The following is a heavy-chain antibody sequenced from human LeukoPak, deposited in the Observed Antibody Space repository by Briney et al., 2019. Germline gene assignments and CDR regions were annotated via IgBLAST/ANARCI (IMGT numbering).Heavy chain of an antibody. J-gene: IGHJ4*02. CDR2: INHSGST. Sequence: PSETLSLTCAVYGGSFSGYYWSWIRQPPGKGLEWIGEINHSGSTNYNPSLKSRVTISVDTSKNQFSLKLSSVTAADTAVYYCARGLEVAVAGEFDYWGQGTLVTVSS. CDR3: ARGLEVAVAGEFDY. V-gene: IGHV4-34*01. CDR1: GGSFSGYY. D-gene: IGHD6-19*01.